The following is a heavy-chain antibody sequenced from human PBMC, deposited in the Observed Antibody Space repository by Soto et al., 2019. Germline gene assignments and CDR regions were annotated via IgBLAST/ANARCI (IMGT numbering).Heavy chain of an antibody. CDR3: ASHYYGSGSYYNGWFDP. J-gene: IGHJ5*02. D-gene: IGHD3-10*01. CDR2: IKQDGSEK. V-gene: IGHV3-7*01. CDR1: GFTFSSYW. Sequence: PGGSLRLSCAASGFTFSSYWMSWVRQAPGKGLEWVANIKQDGSEKYYVDSVKGRFTISRDNAKNSLYLQMNSLRAEDTAVYYCASHYYGSGSYYNGWFDPWGQGTLVTVSS.